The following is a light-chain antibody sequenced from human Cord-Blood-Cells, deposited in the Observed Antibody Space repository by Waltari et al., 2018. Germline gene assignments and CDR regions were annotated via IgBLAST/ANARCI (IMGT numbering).Light chain of an antibody. V-gene: IGKV3-15*01. CDR1: QSVSSN. Sequence: EIVMTQSPATLSVSPGERATLSRRASQSVSSNLAWYQQKPGQAPRLLIYGASTRATGIPARFSGSGSGTEFTLTISSLQSEEFAVYYCQQYNNWWTFGQGTKVEIK. CDR3: QQYNNWWT. CDR2: GAS. J-gene: IGKJ1*01.